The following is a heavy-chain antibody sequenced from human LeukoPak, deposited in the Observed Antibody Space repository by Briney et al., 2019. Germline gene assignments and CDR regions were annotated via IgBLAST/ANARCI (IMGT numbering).Heavy chain of an antibody. V-gene: IGHV3-53*01. CDR2: IYSGGST. CDR1: GFTVSSNY. Sequence: GGSLRLSCAASGFTVSSNYMSWVRQAPGKGLEWVSVIYSGGSTYYADSVKGRFTISRDNSKNTLYLQMNSLRAEDTAVYYCARARFDWLFDFDYWGQGTLVTVSS. J-gene: IGHJ4*02. D-gene: IGHD3-9*01. CDR3: ARARFDWLFDFDY.